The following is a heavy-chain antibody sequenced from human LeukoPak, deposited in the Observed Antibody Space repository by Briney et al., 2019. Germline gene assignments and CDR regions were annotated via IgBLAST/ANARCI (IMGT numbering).Heavy chain of an antibody. V-gene: IGHV3-53*01. CDR2: IYSGGST. CDR3: ARLHDFWSGYYAFDY. J-gene: IGHJ4*02. D-gene: IGHD3-3*01. CDR1: GFTVSSNY. Sequence: GGSLRLSCAASGFTVSSNYMSWVRQAPGKGLEWVSVIYSGGSTYYADSVKGRFTISRDNSKNTLYLQMNSLRAEDTAVYYCARLHDFWSGYYAFDYWGQGTLVTVSS.